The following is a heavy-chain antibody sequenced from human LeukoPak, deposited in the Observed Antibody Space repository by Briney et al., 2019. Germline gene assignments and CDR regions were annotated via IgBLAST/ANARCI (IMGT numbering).Heavy chain of an antibody. CDR1: GFTFSSYG. J-gene: IGHJ4*02. CDR3: AKDDRRARLSYVLDH. D-gene: IGHD3-10*02. Sequence: GGSLRLSCAASGFTFSSYGMHWVRQAPGKGLEWVAVISYDGSNKYYADSVKGRITISRDNSKNTLYLQMNGLRAEDTAVYYCAKDDRRARLSYVLDHWGQGTLVTVSS. CDR2: ISYDGSNK. V-gene: IGHV3-30*18.